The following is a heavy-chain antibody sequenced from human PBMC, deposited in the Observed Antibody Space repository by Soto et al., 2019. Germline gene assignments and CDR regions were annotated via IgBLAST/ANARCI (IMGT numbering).Heavy chain of an antibody. CDR2: INPNSGGT. CDR3: AREEGRQVEGYSSSLLAFDY. V-gene: IGHV1-2*04. Sequence: VSVEVSCKASGYTFTGNHMHWVRQAPGQGLEWMGWINPNSGGTNYAQKFQGWVTMTRDTSISTAYMELSRLRSDDTAVYYCAREEGRQVEGYSSSLLAFDYWGQGTLVTVSS. J-gene: IGHJ4*02. D-gene: IGHD6-6*01. CDR1: GYTFTGNH.